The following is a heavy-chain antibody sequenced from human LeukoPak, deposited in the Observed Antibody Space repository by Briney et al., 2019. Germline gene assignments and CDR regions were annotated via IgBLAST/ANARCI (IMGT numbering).Heavy chain of an antibody. V-gene: IGHV3-23*01. D-gene: IGHD3-22*01. CDR3: AKGSHYYDSSGYPYFDY. Sequence: GGSLRLSCAASGFTFSSYAMSWVRQAPGKGLEWVSAISGSGGSTYYADSVKGRFTISRDNSKNTLYLQMNSLRAEDTAVYYCAKGSHYYDSSGYPYFDYWGQGTLVTVSP. J-gene: IGHJ4*02. CDR2: ISGSGGST. CDR1: GFTFSSYA.